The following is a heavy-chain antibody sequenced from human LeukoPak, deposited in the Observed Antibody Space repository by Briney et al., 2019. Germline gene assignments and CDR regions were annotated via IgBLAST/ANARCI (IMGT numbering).Heavy chain of an antibody. Sequence: GESLKIACKGSGYNFATYWIGWVRQMPGKGLEYMGIIYPGDSDTRYSPSFQGQVTISADKSISTAYLQWSSLEASDTAIYYCARAVAAGGNGYFDYWGQGTLVTVSS. V-gene: IGHV5-51*01. CDR2: IYPGDSDT. D-gene: IGHD6-13*01. CDR3: ARAVAAGGNGYFDY. CDR1: GYNFATYW. J-gene: IGHJ4*02.